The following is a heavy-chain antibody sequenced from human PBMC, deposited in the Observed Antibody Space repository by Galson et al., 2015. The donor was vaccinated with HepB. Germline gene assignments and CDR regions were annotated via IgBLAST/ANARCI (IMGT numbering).Heavy chain of an antibody. J-gene: IGHJ4*02. Sequence: SRVVMSIDTSKNQFSLKLTSATAADTAVYYCARRVLTGFHNFDHWGQGAMVTVSS. D-gene: IGHD3-9*01. CDR3: ARRVLTGFHNFDH. V-gene: IGHV4-39*01.